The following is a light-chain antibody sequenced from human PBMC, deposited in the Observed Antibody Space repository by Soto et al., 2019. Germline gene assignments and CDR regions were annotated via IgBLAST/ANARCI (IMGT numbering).Light chain of an antibody. CDR3: ASYTISSTRV. J-gene: IGLJ3*02. Sequence: QSALTQPASVSGSPGQSITISCNGSNNDVGAYNYVSWYQQHPGKAPKLIIYEVNNQPSGVSHRFSGSKSGNTASLTISGLQADDEADYYCASYTISSTRVFGGGTKVTVL. CDR1: NNDVGAYNY. CDR2: EVN. V-gene: IGLV2-14*01.